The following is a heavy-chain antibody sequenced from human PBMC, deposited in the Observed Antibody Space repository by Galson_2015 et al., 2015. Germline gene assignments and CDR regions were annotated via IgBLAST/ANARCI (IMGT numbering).Heavy chain of an antibody. CDR3: ARLRLGSNGMGYYYYYGMDV. V-gene: IGHV5-51*03. Sequence: QSGAEVKKPGESLKISCKGSGYSFTSYWIGWVRQMPGKGLEWMGIIYPGDSDTRYSPSFQGQVTISADKSISTAYLQWSSLKASDTAMYYCARLRLGSNGMGYYYYYGMDVWGQGTTVTVSS. J-gene: IGHJ6*02. CDR2: IYPGDSDT. D-gene: IGHD4-11*01. CDR1: GYSFTSYW.